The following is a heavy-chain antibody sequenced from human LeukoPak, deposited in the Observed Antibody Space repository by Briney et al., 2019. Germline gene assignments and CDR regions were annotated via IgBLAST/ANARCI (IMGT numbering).Heavy chain of an antibody. CDR2: INHSGST. V-gene: IGHV4-39*07. CDR1: GGSISSSGYY. CDR3: ARGPNYHMDV. Sequence: PSETLSLTCTVSGGSISSSGYYWGWIRQPPGKGLEWIGEINHSGSTNYNPSLKSRVTISVDTSKNQFSLKLSSVTAADTAVYYCARGPNYHMDVWGKGTTVTVSS. J-gene: IGHJ6*03.